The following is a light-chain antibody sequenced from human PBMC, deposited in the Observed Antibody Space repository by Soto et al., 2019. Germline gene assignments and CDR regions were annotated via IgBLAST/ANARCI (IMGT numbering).Light chain of an antibody. CDR3: QQSHSIPWT. Sequence: DIQMTQSPSTLSASVGDRVTITCRASQSIGSWLAWYQQKPGKAPNLLIYAASSLQSGVPSRFSGSGSGTDFTLTISSLQPEDFATYYCQQSHSIPWTFGQGTKVDI. CDR2: AAS. J-gene: IGKJ1*01. V-gene: IGKV1-39*01. CDR1: QSIGSW.